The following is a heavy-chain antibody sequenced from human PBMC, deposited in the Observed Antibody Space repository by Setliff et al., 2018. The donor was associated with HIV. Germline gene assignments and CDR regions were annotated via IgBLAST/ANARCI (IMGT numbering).Heavy chain of an antibody. D-gene: IGHD1-26*01. CDR2: ISAYNGDT. V-gene: IGHV1-18*01. CDR3: ARGGHYSGSYLPRDYYMDV. J-gene: IGHJ6*03. Sequence: ASVKVSCKASGYTFFTYGISWVRQAPGQGLEWMGWISAYNGDTNYPQKLQGRVTMTTDTSTSTAYMELRSLRSEDTAVYYCARGGHYSGSYLPRDYYMDVWGKGTTVTVSS. CDR1: GYTFFTYG.